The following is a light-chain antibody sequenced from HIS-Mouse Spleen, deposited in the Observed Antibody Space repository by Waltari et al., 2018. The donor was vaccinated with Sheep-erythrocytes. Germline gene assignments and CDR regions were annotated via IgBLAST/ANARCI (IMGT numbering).Light chain of an antibody. Sequence: IVMTQSPDCLAVSLGDRATINCKASQSVLYSSNNKNYLAWYQKKPGQPPKLLIYWASTRESGVPDRFSGSGSGTDFTLTISSLQAEDVAVYYCQQYYSTPFTFGPGTKVDIK. J-gene: IGKJ3*01. CDR3: QQYYSTPFT. CDR1: QSVLYSSNNKNY. CDR2: WAS. V-gene: IGKV4-1*01.